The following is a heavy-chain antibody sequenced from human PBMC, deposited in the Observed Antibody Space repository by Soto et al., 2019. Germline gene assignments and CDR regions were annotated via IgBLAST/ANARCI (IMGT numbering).Heavy chain of an antibody. D-gene: IGHD1-1*01. Sequence: SETLSLTCAVYGGSFSGYYWSWIRQPPGKGLEWIGEINHSGSTNYNPSLKSRVTISVDTSKNQFSLKLSSVTAADTAVYYCARGRGLRQTYVSVRAGRDPINWNWGQGTLVTVSS. CDR2: INHSGST. CDR3: ARGRGLRQTYVSVRAGRDPINWN. J-gene: IGHJ4*02. V-gene: IGHV4-34*01. CDR1: GGSFSGYY.